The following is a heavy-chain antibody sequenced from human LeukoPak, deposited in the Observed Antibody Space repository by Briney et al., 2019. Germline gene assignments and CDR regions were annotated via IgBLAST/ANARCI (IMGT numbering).Heavy chain of an antibody. D-gene: IGHD5-12*01. J-gene: IGHJ3*02. CDR2: ISGSGGST. CDR1: GFTFSTYG. V-gene: IGHV3-23*01. CDR3: ATRGCSGYDSPRDAFDI. Sequence: GGSLRLSCEASGFTFSTYGINWVRQAPGKGLEWVSAISGSGGSTYYADSVKGRFTISRDNSKNTLFLQMNRLRVEDTAIYYCATRGCSGYDSPRDAFDIWGQGTMVTVSS.